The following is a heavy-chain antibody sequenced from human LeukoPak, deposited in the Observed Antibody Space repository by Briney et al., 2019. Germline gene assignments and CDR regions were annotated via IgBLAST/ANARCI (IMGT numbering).Heavy chain of an antibody. J-gene: IGHJ5*01. Sequence: PSETLSLTCSVSGYSISSGSYWGWIRQPPGKGLVWIGTIYRSETTYYNPSLKSRVTVSVDTSKNQFSLKLISVTAADTAVYYCARDSDLRRFYSWGQGALVTVSS. CDR3: ARDSDLRRFYS. CDR2: IYRSETT. V-gene: IGHV4-38-2*02. CDR1: GYSISSGSY. D-gene: IGHD2-21*02.